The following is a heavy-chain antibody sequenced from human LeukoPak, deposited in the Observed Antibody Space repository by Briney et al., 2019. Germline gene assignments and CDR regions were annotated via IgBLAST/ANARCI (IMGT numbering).Heavy chain of an antibody. CDR1: GGSISGGY. Sequence: SETLSLTCTVSGGSISGGYWSWIRQPPGRGREWICYVYTSWSTNYNPSLKSRFTISVDTSKSQFALNLSSVTAADTAVYYCAKSYFDYSTYYSYYFNLWGQGALVTVSS. V-gene: IGHV4-4*09. CDR2: VYTSWST. D-gene: IGHD4-11*01. CDR3: AKSYFDYSTYYSYYFNL. J-gene: IGHJ4*02.